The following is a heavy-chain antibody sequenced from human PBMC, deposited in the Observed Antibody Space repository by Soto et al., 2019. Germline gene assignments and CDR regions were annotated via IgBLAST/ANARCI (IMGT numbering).Heavy chain of an antibody. V-gene: IGHV3-23*01. D-gene: IGHD1-20*01. Sequence: PGGSLRLSCADSGVTFSSYAMSWVRQAPGKGLEWVSAISGSGGSTYYADSVKGRFTISRDNSKNTLYLQMNSLRAEDTAVYYCANEGHSRYWDSLDVFDIWGQRTMDT. CDR2: ISGSGGST. J-gene: IGHJ3*02. CDR3: ANEGHSRYWDSLDVFDI. CDR1: GVTFSSYA.